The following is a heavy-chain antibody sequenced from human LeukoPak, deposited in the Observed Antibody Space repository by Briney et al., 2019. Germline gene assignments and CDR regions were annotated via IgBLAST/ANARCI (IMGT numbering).Heavy chain of an antibody. CDR2: INHSGST. Sequence: GSLRLSCAASGFTFSSYAMHWVRQAPGKGLEWIGEINHSGSTNYNPSLKSRVTISVDTSKNQFSLKLSSVTAADTAVYYCARHRGSYYVRYFDYWGQGTLVTVSS. D-gene: IGHD1-26*01. CDR1: GFTFSSYA. CDR3: ARHRGSYYVRYFDY. V-gene: IGHV4-34*01. J-gene: IGHJ4*02.